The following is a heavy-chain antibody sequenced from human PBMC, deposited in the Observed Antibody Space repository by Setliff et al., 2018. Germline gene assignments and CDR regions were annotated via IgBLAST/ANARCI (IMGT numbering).Heavy chain of an antibody. D-gene: IGHD3-10*01. J-gene: IGHJ5*02. Sequence: GASVKVSCKASGYTFTGYYIHWVRQAPGQGLEWMGWINPHSGGTNFPQTFQGRVTISLDTSKNQFSLKLSSVTVADTAVYYCARGATPRPTWYGVDWFDPWGQGTLVTVSS. CDR3: ARGATPRPTWYGVDWFDP. CDR1: GYTFTGYY. CDR2: INPHSGGT. V-gene: IGHV1-2*02.